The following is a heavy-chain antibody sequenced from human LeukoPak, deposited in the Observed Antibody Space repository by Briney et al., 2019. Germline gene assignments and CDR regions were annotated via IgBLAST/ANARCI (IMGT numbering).Heavy chain of an antibody. CDR2: ISGSGGST. D-gene: IGHD3-10*01. Sequence: GGSLRLSCAASGFTFSSYAMSWVRQAPGKGLEWVSAISGSGGSTYYADSVKGRFTISRDNSKNTLYLQANSLRAEDTAVYYCAKDQLWFGEFVDIYYYYGMDVWGQGTTVTVSS. CDR3: AKDQLWFGEFVDIYYYYGMDV. J-gene: IGHJ6*02. CDR1: GFTFSSYA. V-gene: IGHV3-23*01.